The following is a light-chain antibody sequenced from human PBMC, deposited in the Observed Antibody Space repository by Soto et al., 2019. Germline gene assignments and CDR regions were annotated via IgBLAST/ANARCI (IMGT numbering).Light chain of an antibody. CDR3: QQYNTYSSLT. CDR2: DAS. Sequence: DIQMTQSPSTLSASVGDRVTITCRASQSISSWLAWYQQKLGIDPRLLIYDASSLESGVPSRFSGSGYGTEFTLTISSLQPDDFATYYCQQYNTYSSLTFGGGTKVDIK. CDR1: QSISSW. J-gene: IGKJ4*01. V-gene: IGKV1-5*01.